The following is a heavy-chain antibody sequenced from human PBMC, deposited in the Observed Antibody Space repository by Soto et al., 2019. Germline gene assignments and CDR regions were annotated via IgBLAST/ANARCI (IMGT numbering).Heavy chain of an antibody. D-gene: IGHD4-17*01. Sequence: SETLSLTCTVSGGSISSYYWSWIRQPPGKGLEWIGYIYYSGSTNYNPSLKSRVTISVDTSKNQFSLKLSSVTAADTAVYYCARINDDYGSRYFDYWGQGTLVTVSS. CDR3: ARINDDYGSRYFDY. CDR1: GGSISSYY. V-gene: IGHV4-59*01. CDR2: IYYSGST. J-gene: IGHJ4*02.